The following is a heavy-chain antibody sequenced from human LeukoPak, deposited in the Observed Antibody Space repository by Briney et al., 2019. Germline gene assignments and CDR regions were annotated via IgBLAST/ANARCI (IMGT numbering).Heavy chain of an antibody. CDR3: AKKGVTVIGSNWFDS. D-gene: IGHD4-11*01. J-gene: IGHJ5*01. CDR2: IDPSGGST. CDR1: GYTFTSYY. Sequence: ASVKVSCKASGYTFTSYYMHWVRQAPGQGLEWMGIIDPSGGSTSYAQKFQGRVTMTRDTSTSTVYMELSSLRSEDTAVYYCAKKGVTVIGSNWFDSWGQGTLVTVSS. V-gene: IGHV1-46*01.